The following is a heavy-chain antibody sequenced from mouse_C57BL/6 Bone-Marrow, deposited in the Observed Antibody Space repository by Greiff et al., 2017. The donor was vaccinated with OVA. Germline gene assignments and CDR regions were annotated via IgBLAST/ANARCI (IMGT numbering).Heavy chain of an antibody. CDR1: GFSFNTYA. CDR2: IRSKSNNYAT. J-gene: IGHJ3*01. CDR3: VRLAYPSSFAY. V-gene: IGHV10-1*01. Sequence: DVHLVESGGGLVQPKGSLKLSCAASGFSFNTYAMNWVRQAPGKGLEWVARIRSKSNNYATYYADSVKDRFTISRDDSESMLYLQMNNLKTEDTAMYYCVRLAYPSSFAYWGQGTLVTVSA. D-gene: IGHD3-1*01.